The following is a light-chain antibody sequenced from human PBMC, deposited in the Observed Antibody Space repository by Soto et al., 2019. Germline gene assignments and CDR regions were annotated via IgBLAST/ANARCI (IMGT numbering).Light chain of an antibody. J-gene: IGLJ1*01. V-gene: IGLV2-14*01. CDR2: DVS. CDR1: SSDVGGYNC. CDR3: SSYPSSSTLYV. Sequence: QSVLTQPASVSGSPGQSITISCTGTSSDVGGYNCVSWYQQHPGKAPKLMIYDVSNRPSGVSNRFSGSKSGNTASLTISGLQAEDEADYYCSSYPSSSTLYVFGTGTKVTVL.